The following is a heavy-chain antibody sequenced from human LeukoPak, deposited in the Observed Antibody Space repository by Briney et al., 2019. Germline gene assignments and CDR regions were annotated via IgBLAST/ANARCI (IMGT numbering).Heavy chain of an antibody. Sequence: PGGSLRLSCAASEFSVGSNYMTWVRQAPGKGLEWVSLIYSGGSTYYADSVKGRFTISRDNAKNSLYLQMNSLRAEDTAVYYCARSGPVASPWEAFDIWGQGTMVTVSS. J-gene: IGHJ3*02. V-gene: IGHV3-66*01. CDR3: ARSGPVASPWEAFDI. CDR2: IYSGGST. D-gene: IGHD1-26*01. CDR1: EFSVGSNY.